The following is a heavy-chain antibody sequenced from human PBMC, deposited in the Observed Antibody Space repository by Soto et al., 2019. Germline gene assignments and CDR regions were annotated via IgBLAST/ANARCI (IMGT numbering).Heavy chain of an antibody. D-gene: IGHD1-26*01. CDR1: GFTFSIYV. CDR2: ISYHGSNK. CDR3: AKPYSGNYPRPFDY. V-gene: IGHV3-30*18. J-gene: IGHJ4*02. Sequence: GSLRLSFAASGFTFSIYVMHWVRQAPGKGLEWVAAISYHGSNKYYADSVKGRFTISRDNSKNTLYLQMDSPRAEDTAVYYCAKPYSGNYPRPFDYWGQGTLVAVSS.